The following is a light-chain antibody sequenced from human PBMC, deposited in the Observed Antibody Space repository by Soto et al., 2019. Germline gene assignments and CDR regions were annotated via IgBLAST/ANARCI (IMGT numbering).Light chain of an antibody. CDR1: QTVSSW. Sequence: DIQMTQSPSTLSASVGYRFTITCRASQTVSSWLAWYQQKPGKAPKLLIYQASTLETGVPSRFSGSGSGTEFTLTIAGLQPDDFATYYCQHYNSYPLTFGGGTKVDIK. CDR2: QAS. V-gene: IGKV1-5*03. J-gene: IGKJ4*01. CDR3: QHYNSYPLT.